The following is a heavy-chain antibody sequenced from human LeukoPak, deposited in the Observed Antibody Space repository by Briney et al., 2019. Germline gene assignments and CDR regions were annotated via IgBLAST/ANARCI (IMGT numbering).Heavy chain of an antibody. Sequence: GGSLRLSCATSGFTFNNYAMTWVRQAPGKGLEWVSAIRSSGATTYYADSVKGRFTISRDNSRSTLYLQMNSLRAEDTAVYYCSKKGQNEDYGKPDWGQGTLVTVSS. D-gene: IGHD4-17*01. J-gene: IGHJ4*02. CDR2: IRSSGATT. V-gene: IGHV3-23*01. CDR3: SKKGQNEDYGKPD. CDR1: GFTFNNYA.